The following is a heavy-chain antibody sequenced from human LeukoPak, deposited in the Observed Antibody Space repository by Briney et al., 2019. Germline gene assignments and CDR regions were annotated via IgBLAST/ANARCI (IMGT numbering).Heavy chain of an antibody. D-gene: IGHD3-22*01. CDR2: IRHDGSET. CDR3: ARDETCDYESNGYLDF. Sequence: PGGSLRLSCAASGFPFSSYWMSWVRQAPGKGLEWVANIRHDGSETYYVDSLRGRFTISRDNAKNLVYLQMSSLRAEDTAIYYCARDETCDYESNGYLDFWGQGTVVTVSS. CDR1: GFPFSSYW. J-gene: IGHJ4*02. V-gene: IGHV3-7*01.